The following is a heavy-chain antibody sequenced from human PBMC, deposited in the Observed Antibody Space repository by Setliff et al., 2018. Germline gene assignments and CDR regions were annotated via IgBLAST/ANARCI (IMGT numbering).Heavy chain of an antibody. J-gene: IGHJ5*02. CDR2: IRSDGSFT. Sequence: GESLKISCAASGFTFNNYWMHWVRQVPGKGLVWVSRIRSDGSFTSYADSVKGRFTISRDNAKNTLYLQMTSLTTEDTALYYCLVAYTSSWYSSGFDPWGQGTLVTVSS. CDR1: GFTFNNYW. D-gene: IGHD6-13*01. CDR3: LVAYTSSWYSSGFDP. V-gene: IGHV3-74*01.